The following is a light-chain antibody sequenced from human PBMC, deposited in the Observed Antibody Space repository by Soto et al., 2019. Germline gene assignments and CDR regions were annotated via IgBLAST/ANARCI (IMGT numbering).Light chain of an antibody. CDR2: DVS. CDR1: SSDVGGYNY. V-gene: IGLV2-14*01. CDR3: SSYTSSSTLRV. Sequence: QSALTQPASVSGSPGQSITISCPGTSSDVGGYNYVSWYQQHPGKAPKLMIYDVSNRPSGVSNRFSGSKSGNTASLTISGLQAEDEAEYYCSSYTSSSTLRVFGGGTKLTVL. J-gene: IGLJ2*01.